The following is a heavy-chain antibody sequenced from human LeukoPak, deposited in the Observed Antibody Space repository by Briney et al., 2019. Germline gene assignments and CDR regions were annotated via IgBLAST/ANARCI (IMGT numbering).Heavy chain of an antibody. CDR3: ARVRPYYYYYMDV. Sequence: SETLSLTCSVSGGSITSHFWSWIRQPPGKGLEWIGYIHYSGSTYYNPSLKSRVTISVDTSKNQFSLKLSSVTAADTAVYYCARVRPYYYYYMDVWGKGTTVTVSS. V-gene: IGHV4-59*11. J-gene: IGHJ6*03. CDR1: GGSITSHF. CDR2: IHYSGST.